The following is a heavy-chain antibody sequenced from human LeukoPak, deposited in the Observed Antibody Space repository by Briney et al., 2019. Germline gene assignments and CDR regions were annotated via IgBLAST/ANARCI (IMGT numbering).Heavy chain of an antibody. CDR1: GGSVSGYY. V-gene: IGHV4-59*08. CDR3: TRHPFMSPFDY. D-gene: IGHD3-10*02. J-gene: IGHJ4*02. Sequence: SETLSLTCTVSGGSVSGYYWSRIRQPPGGGLEWIGYIYHTGHTHYNASLKGRVTMSMDTSQSQISLRMSSMTAADTAVYYCTRHPFMSPFDYWGQGTLVTVSS. CDR2: IYHTGHT.